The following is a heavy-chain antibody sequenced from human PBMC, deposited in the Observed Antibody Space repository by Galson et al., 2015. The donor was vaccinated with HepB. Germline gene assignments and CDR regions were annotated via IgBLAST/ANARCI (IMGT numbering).Heavy chain of an antibody. J-gene: IGHJ4*02. D-gene: IGHD4-23*01. V-gene: IGHV3-7*01. CDR1: GFTFSSYW. CDR3: ARDDRYGGNLKDLDY. Sequence: SLRLSCAASGFTFSSYWMTWVRQAPRKGLEWVANIKQDGSEKYYVDSVKGRFTISRDSAKNSLYLQMNSLRAEDTAVYYCARDDRYGGNLKDLDYWGQGTLVTVSS. CDR2: IKQDGSEK.